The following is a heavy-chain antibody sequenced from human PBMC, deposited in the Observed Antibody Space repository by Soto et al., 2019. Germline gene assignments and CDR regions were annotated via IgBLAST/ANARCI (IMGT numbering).Heavy chain of an antibody. CDR1: GGTFSSYS. CDR3: ARDGGRHSGGIDY. D-gene: IGHD1-26*01. J-gene: IGHJ4*02. V-gene: IGHV1-69*01. CDR2: IIPIFGTA. Sequence: QVQLVQSGAEVKKPGSSVKVSCKASGGTFSSYSINWVRQAAGQGLEWMGEIIPIFGTANYAQKFQGRVTITAGESTRTAYMELSSLRSEYTAVYYCARDGGRHSGGIDYWGPGPVVTVSS.